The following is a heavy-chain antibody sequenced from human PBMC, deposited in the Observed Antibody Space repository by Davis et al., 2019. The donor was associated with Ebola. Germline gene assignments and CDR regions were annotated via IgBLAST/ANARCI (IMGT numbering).Heavy chain of an antibody. CDR2: IYPGDSDT. CDR3: ARHRGSRDGYNYFDY. D-gene: IGHD5-24*01. J-gene: IGHJ4*02. V-gene: IGHV5-51*01. Sequence: GESLKISCKGSGYSFTSYWIGWVRQMPGKGLEWMGIIYPGDSDTRYSPSFQGQVTISADKSISTAYLQWSSLKASDTAMYYCARHRGSRDGYNYFDYWGQGTLVTVSS. CDR1: GYSFTSYW.